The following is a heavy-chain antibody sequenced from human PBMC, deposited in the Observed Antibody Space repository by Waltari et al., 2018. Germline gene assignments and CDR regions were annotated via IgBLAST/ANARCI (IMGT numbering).Heavy chain of an antibody. CDR2: MSYDGKNK. CDR1: GFTFINYA. J-gene: IGHJ4*02. Sequence: QVQLVESGGGVVQPGRSLRLSCSASGFTFINYALHWVRQAPGKGLEWVTGMSYDGKNKYDADSVKGRFTISRDNSKSTLFLQMDSLRPDDTAVYYCAREFGRSFDYWGQGTLVTVSS. V-gene: IGHV3-30*03. CDR3: AREFGRSFDY. D-gene: IGHD3-10*01.